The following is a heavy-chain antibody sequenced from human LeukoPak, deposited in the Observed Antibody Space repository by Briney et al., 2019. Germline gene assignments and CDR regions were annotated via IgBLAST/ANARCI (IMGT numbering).Heavy chain of an antibody. CDR3: ARDRGGGWLQFSAFDI. V-gene: IGHV1-18*01. J-gene: IGHJ3*02. CDR1: GGIYLSYA. Sequence: GASVKVSCKASGGIYLSYAINWVGQARGKGLEWMGWISAYYGNTNYAQKLQGRVTMTTDTSTSTAYMELRSLRSDDTAVYYCARDRGGGWLQFSAFDIWGQGTMVTVSS. CDR2: ISAYYGNT. D-gene: IGHD5-24*01.